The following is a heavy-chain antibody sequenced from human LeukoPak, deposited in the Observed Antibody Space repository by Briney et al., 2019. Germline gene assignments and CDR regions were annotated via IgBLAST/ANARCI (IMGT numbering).Heavy chain of an antibody. D-gene: IGHD3-22*01. CDR1: GFTFSSYG. Sequence: PGGSLRLSCTASGFTFSSYGMSWVRQAPGKGLDWVSAVSSGGNSNYADSVTGRFTISRDNSKNTLYLQMNSLRAEDTAVYYCAKDRYSDNTGHHYENEYWGQGTLVPVSS. V-gene: IGHV3-23*01. CDR2: VSSGGNS. J-gene: IGHJ4*02. CDR3: AKDRYSDNTGHHYENEY.